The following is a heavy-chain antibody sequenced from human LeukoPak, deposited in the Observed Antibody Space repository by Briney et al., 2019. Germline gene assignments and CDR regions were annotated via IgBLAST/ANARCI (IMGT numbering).Heavy chain of an antibody. CDR3: ARVTGYSSGWLDY. CDR1: GGTFSSYA. J-gene: IGHJ4*02. D-gene: IGHD6-19*01. V-gene: IGHV1-69*13. Sequence: SVTVSCKASGGTFSSYAISWVRQAPGQGLEWMGGIIPIFGTANYAQKFQGRVTITADESTSTAYMELSSLRSEDTAVYYCARVTGYSSGWLDYWGQGTLVTVSS. CDR2: IIPIFGTA.